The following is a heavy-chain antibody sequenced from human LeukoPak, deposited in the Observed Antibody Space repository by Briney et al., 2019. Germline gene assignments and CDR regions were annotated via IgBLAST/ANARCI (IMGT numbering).Heavy chain of an antibody. Sequence: GESLKISCAASGFTFSSYGMHWVRQAPGKGLEWVAVIWYDGSNKYYADSVKGRFTISRDNSKNTLYLQMNSLRAEDTAVYYCAKVGVRLLYPGSWFDPWGQGTLVTVSS. CDR1: GFTFSSYG. D-gene: IGHD2-2*02. V-gene: IGHV3-33*06. J-gene: IGHJ5*02. CDR2: IWYDGSNK. CDR3: AKVGVRLLYPGSWFDP.